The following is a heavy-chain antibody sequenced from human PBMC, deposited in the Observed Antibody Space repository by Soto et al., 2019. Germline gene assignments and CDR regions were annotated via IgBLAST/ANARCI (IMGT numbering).Heavy chain of an antibody. Sequence: ASVKVSCKASGYTFTGYYVHWVREAPGQGLEWMGWINPETGGTSCAQKFQGRVTLSRDTSINTAYLELSSLRFDDAAVYFCARERFQVISDGMVVWAQGTTVTVS. J-gene: IGHJ6*02. CDR3: ARERFQVISDGMVV. V-gene: IGHV1-2*02. CDR2: INPETGGT. CDR1: GYTFTGYY. D-gene: IGHD2-21*01.